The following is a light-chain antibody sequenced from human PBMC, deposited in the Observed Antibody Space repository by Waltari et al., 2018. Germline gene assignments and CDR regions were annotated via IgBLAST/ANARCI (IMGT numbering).Light chain of an antibody. J-gene: IGKJ1*01. CDR2: YAS. Sequence: EIVLTQSPDSQSVTPGEKVTLTCRASQGIGRNLQWYQQKPNQSPRLLLKYASQTISGVPARFSGSGSGTDFSLTINSLEPEDAAVYYCHQYDCLPRTFGPGTKVEIK. CDR3: HQYDCLPRT. V-gene: IGKV6D-21*02. CDR1: QGIGRN.